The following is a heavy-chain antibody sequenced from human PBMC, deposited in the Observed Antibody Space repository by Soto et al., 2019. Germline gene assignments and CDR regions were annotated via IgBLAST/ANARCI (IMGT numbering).Heavy chain of an antibody. D-gene: IGHD3-3*01. CDR3: AKAATYYDFWSGYPTFDY. CDR2: ISGSGGST. V-gene: IGHV3-23*01. Sequence: GGSLRLSCAASGFTFSSYAMSWVRQAPGKGLEWVSAISGSGGSTYYADSVKGRFTISRDNSKNTLYLQMNSLRAEDTAVYYFAKAATYYDFWSGYPTFDYWGQGTLVTVSS. CDR1: GFTFSSYA. J-gene: IGHJ4*02.